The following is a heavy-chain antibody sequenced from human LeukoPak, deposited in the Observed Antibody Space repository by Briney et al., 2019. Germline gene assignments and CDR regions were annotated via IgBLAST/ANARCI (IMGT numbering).Heavy chain of an antibody. Sequence: SVKVSCKASGGTFSSDAITWVRQAPGQGLEWMGGIIPIFGTANYAQKFQGRVTITADKSTSTAYMELSSLRSEDTAVYYCAREVAAEPFDPWGQGTLVTVSS. V-gene: IGHV1-69*06. CDR1: GGTFSSDA. CDR3: AREVAAEPFDP. J-gene: IGHJ5*02. D-gene: IGHD6-25*01. CDR2: IIPIFGTA.